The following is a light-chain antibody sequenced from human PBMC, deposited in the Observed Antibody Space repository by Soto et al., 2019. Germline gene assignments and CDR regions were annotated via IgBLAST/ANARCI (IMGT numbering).Light chain of an antibody. V-gene: IGLV3-21*04. Sequence: SYELTQPPSVSVAPGKTARITCGGNNIGSKSVHWYQQKAGQAPVLVIYYDSDRPSRIPERFSGSNSGNTATLTISRVEAGDEADYYCQVWDSSSEHVVFGGGTKLTVL. CDR2: YDS. J-gene: IGLJ2*01. CDR3: QVWDSSSEHVV. CDR1: NIGSKS.